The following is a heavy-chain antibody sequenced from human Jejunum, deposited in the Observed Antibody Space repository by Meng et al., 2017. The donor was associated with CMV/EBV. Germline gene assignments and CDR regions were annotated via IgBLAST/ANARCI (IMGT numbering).Heavy chain of an antibody. CDR2: MNPNRGTT. D-gene: IGHD6-19*01. CDR3: ATGVADFEY. J-gene: IGHJ4*02. Sequence: QVKRVEAGGEVKKPGASVKVSCKASGYTFTSYDINWVRQGTGQGLEWMGWMNPNRGTTGYAQKFQGRVTMTRNISKSTAYMDLSSLRSEDTAVYYCATGVADFEYWGQGTLVTVSS. CDR1: GYTFTSYD. V-gene: IGHV1-8*01.